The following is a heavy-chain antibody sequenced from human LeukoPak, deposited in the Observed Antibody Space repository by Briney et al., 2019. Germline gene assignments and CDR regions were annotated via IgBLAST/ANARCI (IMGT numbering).Heavy chain of an antibody. Sequence: ASVKVSCKASGYTFTGYYMHWVRQAPGQGLEWMGWINPNSGGTNYAQKFQGRVTMTRDTSISTAYMELSRLRSDDTAVYYCARHWGQYSSGRQHFDFWGQGTLVTVSS. J-gene: IGHJ4*02. CDR1: GYTFTGYY. D-gene: IGHD6-19*01. CDR2: INPNSGGT. V-gene: IGHV1-2*02. CDR3: ARHWGQYSSGRQHFDF.